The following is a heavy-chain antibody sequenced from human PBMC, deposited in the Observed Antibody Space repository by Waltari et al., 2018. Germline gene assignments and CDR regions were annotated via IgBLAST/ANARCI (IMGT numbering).Heavy chain of an antibody. CDR3: ARAPIVATIPDY. D-gene: IGHD5-12*01. Sequence: QVQLQESGPGLVKPSETLSLTCTVSGGSISSHYWSWIRQPPGRVLEGIGDIYYRGRTNYNPSLRSRVTISVDTSKNQFSLKLSSVTAADTAVYYCARAPIVATIPDYWGQGTLVTVSS. CDR2: IYYRGRT. V-gene: IGHV4-59*11. J-gene: IGHJ4*02. CDR1: GGSISSHY.